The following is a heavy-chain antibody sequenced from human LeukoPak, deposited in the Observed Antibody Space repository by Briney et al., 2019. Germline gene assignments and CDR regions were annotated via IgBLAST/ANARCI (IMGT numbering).Heavy chain of an antibody. CDR1: GGSISSYY. CDR3: AREAAVAGTLSKVFDYYYYMDV. CDR2: IYYSGST. Sequence: PSETLSLTCTVSGGSISSYYWSWIRQPPGKGLERIGYIYYSGSTNYNPSLNSRVTISVDTSKNQFSLKLSSVTAADTAVYYCAREAAVAGTLSKVFDYYYYMDVWGKGTTVTVSS. D-gene: IGHD6-19*01. J-gene: IGHJ6*03. V-gene: IGHV4-59*01.